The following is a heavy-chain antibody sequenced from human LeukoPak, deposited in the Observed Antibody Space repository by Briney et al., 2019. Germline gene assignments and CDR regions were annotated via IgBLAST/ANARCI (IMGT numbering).Heavy chain of an antibody. CDR1: GFTFDSYA. CDR3: AKLYSNNWDDAFDI. J-gene: IGHJ3*02. Sequence: PGGSLRLSCAASGFTFDSYAMSWVRQAPGKGLEWVSTISGRGGSTYYADSVKGRFTISRDNSKNTLYLQMNSLRAEDTAVYYCAKLYSNNWDDAFDIWGQGTMVTVSS. V-gene: IGHV3-23*01. CDR2: ISGRGGST. D-gene: IGHD6-13*01.